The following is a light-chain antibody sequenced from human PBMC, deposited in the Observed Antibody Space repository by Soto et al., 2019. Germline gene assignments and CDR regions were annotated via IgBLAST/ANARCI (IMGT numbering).Light chain of an antibody. V-gene: IGKV1-39*01. CDR3: QQFNSYPWT. CDR1: QSISSY. Sequence: DIQMTQSPSSLSASVGDRVTITCRASQSISSYLNWYQQKPGKAPKLLIYAASSLQSGVPSRFSGSGSGTEFTVTISSLQPEDFATYYCQQFNSYPWTFGQGTKVDIK. J-gene: IGKJ1*01. CDR2: AAS.